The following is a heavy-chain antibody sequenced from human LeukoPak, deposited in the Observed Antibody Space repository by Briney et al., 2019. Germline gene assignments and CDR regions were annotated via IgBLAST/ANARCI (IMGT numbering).Heavy chain of an antibody. V-gene: IGHV3-23*01. CDR2: IRGNGET. D-gene: IGHD3-9*01. CDR3: ARAIYDILTGYYPNYYYYTDV. Sequence: PGGSLRLSCAASGLSFSTFAMSWVRQGPARGLEWVSSIRGNGETFYADSVKGRFTLSSDSSRNTVYLQLNNLRSEDTAVYYCARAIYDILTGYYPNYYYYTDVWGKGTTVTVSS. J-gene: IGHJ6*03. CDR1: GLSFSTFA.